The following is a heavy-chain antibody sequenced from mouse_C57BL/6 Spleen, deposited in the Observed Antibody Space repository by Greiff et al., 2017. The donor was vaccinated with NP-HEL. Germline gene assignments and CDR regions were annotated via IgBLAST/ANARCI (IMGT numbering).Heavy chain of an antibody. D-gene: IGHD2-3*01. V-gene: IGHV5-17*01. Sequence: EVQLVESGGGLVKPGGSLKLSCAASGFTFSDYGMHWVRQAPEKGLEWVAYISSGSSTIYYADTVKGRCTISRDKAKNTLFLQMTSLRSEDTAMYYCARGWVLWAMDYWGQGTSVTVSS. CDR2: ISSGSSTI. J-gene: IGHJ4*01. CDR3: ARGWVLWAMDY. CDR1: GFTFSDYG.